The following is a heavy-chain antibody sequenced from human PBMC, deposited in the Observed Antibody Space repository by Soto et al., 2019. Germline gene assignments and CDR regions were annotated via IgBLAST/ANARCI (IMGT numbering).Heavy chain of an antibody. CDR3: ARTRSLAAAGTFDY. V-gene: IGHV2-70*04. J-gene: IGHJ4*02. D-gene: IGHD6-13*01. CDR2: IDWDDDK. CDR1: GFSLSTSGMR. Sequence: SGPTLVNPTQTLTLTCTFSGFSLSTSGMRVSWIRQPPGKALEWLARIDWDDDKFYSTSLKTRLTISKDTSKNQVVLTMTTMDPVDTATYYCARTRSLAAAGTFDYWGQGTLVTVSS.